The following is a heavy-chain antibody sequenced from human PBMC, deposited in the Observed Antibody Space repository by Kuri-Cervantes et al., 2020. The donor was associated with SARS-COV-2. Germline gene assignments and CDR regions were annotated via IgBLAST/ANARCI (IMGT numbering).Heavy chain of an antibody. J-gene: IGHJ4*02. CDR1: GFTFSSYA. CDR3: ARETKGDEGGE. Sequence: LSLTCAASGFTFSSYAMHWVRQAPGKGLEWVAVISYDGSNKYYADSVKGRFTISRDNSKNTLYLQMNNLRAEDTAVYYCARETKGDEGGEWGQGTLVTVSS. CDR2: ISYDGSNK. V-gene: IGHV3-30-3*01. D-gene: IGHD2-8*01.